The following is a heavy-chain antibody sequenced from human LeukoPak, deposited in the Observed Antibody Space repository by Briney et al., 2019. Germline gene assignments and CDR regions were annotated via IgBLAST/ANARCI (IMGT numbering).Heavy chain of an antibody. CDR1: GFTVSSNY. CDR3: ATAEYSSGNDY. Sequence: GGSLRLSCAASGFTVSSNYMSWVRQAPGKGLEWVSVIYSGGSTYYADSVMGRFTISRDNSKNTLYLQMNSLRAEDTAVYYCATAEYSSGNDYWGQGTLVTVSS. D-gene: IGHD6-19*01. J-gene: IGHJ4*02. V-gene: IGHV3-53*01. CDR2: IYSGGST.